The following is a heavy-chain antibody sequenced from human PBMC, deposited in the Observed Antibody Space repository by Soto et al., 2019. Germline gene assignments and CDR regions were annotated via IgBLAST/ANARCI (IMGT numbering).Heavy chain of an antibody. CDR1: GYTFTSYA. D-gene: IGHD2-15*01. Sequence: ASVKVSCKASGYTFTSYAMHWVRQAPGQRLEWMGWINAGNGNTKYSQKFQGRVTITRDTSASTAYMELSSLRSEDTAVYYCGRVPVVVVAATPGHGMYVCGQGTSVTVSS. CDR2: INAGNGNT. V-gene: IGHV1-3*01. J-gene: IGHJ6*02. CDR3: GRVPVVVVAATPGHGMYV.